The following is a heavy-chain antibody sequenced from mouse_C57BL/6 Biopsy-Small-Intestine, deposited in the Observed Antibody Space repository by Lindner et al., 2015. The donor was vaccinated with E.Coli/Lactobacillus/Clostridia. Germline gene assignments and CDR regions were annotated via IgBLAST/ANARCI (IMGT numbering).Heavy chain of an antibody. D-gene: IGHD2-14*01. CDR1: GYSITDYN. J-gene: IGHJ4*01. CDR3: ARRPLNRYYAMDY. Sequence: VQLQESGPELVKPGASVKISCKASGYSITDYNMNWVKQSNGKSLEWIGVINPNYGTTTYNQKFKGKATLTVDQSSSTAYTQLNSLTSEDSAVYYCARRPLNRYYAMDYWGQGTSVTVSS. V-gene: IGHV1-39*01. CDR2: INPNYGTT.